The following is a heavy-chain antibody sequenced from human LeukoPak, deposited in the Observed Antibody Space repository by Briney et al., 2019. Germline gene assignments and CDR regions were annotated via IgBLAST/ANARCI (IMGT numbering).Heavy chain of an antibody. CDR1: GYSFTSYY. CDR2: INCSGGSK. V-gene: IGHV1-46*01. CDR3: ARIPIWGSFKSPLEH. Sequence: ASVKVSCKASGYSFTSYYIHWVRRAPGQGFQWMGRINCSGGSKNYARRFQGRVTMTRDTSTSTVFMDLNSLRSDDTAVYYCARIPIWGSFKSPLEHWGQGTRVTVAS. J-gene: IGHJ4*02. D-gene: IGHD3-16*01.